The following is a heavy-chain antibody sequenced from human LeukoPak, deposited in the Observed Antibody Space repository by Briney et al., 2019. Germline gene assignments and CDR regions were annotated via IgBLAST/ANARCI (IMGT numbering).Heavy chain of an antibody. CDR1: GGSISNGDHY. V-gene: IGHV4-34*01. D-gene: IGHD6-13*01. CDR2: INHSGST. CDR3: ARGGGGIERSWYLFFGY. Sequence: SETLSLTCTVSGGSISNGDHYRSWIRQPPGKGLEWIGEINHSGSTNYNPSLKSRVTISVDTSKNQFSLKLSSVTAADTAVYYCARGGGGIERSWYLFFGYWGQGTLVTVSS. J-gene: IGHJ4*02.